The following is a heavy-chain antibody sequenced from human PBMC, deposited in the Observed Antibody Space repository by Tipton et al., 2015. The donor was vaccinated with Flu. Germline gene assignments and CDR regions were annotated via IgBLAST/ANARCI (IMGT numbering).Heavy chain of an antibody. J-gene: IGHJ3*01. D-gene: IGHD1/OR15-1a*01. CDR1: GYTFTSYN. CDR3: ARDKGGGTCTFDV. V-gene: IGHV1-46*01. Sequence: QVQLVQSGAEVKKPGASVKVSCKASGYTFTSYNIHCVRQAPGQGLEWMGIIYPAGGGVSYAQKFQGRVIMTRDKSTATIYMELSSLRSEDTAMYYCARDKGGGTCTFDVWGQGTMVIVSS. CDR2: IYPAGGGV.